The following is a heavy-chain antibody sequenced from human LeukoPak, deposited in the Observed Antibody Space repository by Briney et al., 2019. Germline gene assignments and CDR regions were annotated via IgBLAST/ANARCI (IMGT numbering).Heavy chain of an antibody. CDR3: ARGGVGATTMPDWYFDL. CDR2: INHSAST. V-gene: IGHV4-34*01. J-gene: IGHJ2*01. CDR1: GGSFSGYY. D-gene: IGHD1-26*01. Sequence: SETLSLTCAIYGGSFSGYYWSWTRQPPGKGLEWIGEINHSASTNYNPSLKSRVTISVDTSKYQFSLKLSSVTAADTAVYYCARGGVGATTMPDWYFDLWGRGTLVTVSS.